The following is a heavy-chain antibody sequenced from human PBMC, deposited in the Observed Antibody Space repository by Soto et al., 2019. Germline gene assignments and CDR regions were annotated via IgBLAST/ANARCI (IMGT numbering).Heavy chain of an antibody. J-gene: IGHJ6*02. CDR3: ARWGYILTGYSYYYGMDV. Sequence: VGSLRLSCAASGFTFSSYCMHWVRQAPGKGLVWVSRINSDGSSTSYADSVKGRFSISRDNAKNTLYLQMNSLRAEDTAVYYCARWGYILTGYSYYYGMDVWGQGTTVTVS. V-gene: IGHV3-74*01. CDR2: INSDGSST. CDR1: GFTFSSYC. D-gene: IGHD3-9*01.